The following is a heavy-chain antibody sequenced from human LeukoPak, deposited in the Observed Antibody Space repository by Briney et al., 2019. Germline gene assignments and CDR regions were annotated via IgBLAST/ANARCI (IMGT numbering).Heavy chain of an antibody. D-gene: IGHD3-3*01. CDR1: GGTFSSYA. J-gene: IGHJ6*03. CDR2: IIPIFGTA. V-gene: IGHV1-69*05. Sequence: SVKVSCKASGGTFSSYAISWVRQAPGQGLEWMGGIIPIFGTANYAQKFQGRVTITTDESTSTAYMELSSLRSEDTAVYYCAREVLRFLEWSPTPYYYYMDVWGKGTTGTVSS. CDR3: AREVLRFLEWSPTPYYYYMDV.